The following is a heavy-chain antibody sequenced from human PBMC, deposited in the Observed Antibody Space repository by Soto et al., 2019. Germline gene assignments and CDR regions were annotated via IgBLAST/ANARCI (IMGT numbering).Heavy chain of an antibody. CDR2: IYYSGST. D-gene: IGHD3-10*01. CDR1: GGSINSGDYY. J-gene: IGHJ5*02. CDR3: AREDYYYGSGSYYT. Sequence: QVQLQESGPGLVKPSQTLSLTCTVSGGSINSGDYYWSWIRQPPGKGLEWIGYIYYSGSTDYNPSRKSRVTMSVDRSKNQFSLKLSSVTAVDTAVYYCAREDYYYGSGSYYTWGQGTLVTVSS. V-gene: IGHV4-30-4*01.